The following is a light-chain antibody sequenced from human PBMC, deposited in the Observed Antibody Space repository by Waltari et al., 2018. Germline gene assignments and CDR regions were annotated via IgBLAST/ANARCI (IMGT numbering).Light chain of an antibody. CDR2: GAS. J-gene: IGKJ5*01. V-gene: IGKV3-20*01. Sequence: ELVLTPSPGTLSLSLGERATLSCRASQSVSSSFLAWYQQKPGQAPRLLIYGASSRATGIPDWFSGGGAAPVFPLIISRLEPDYLAIYYWQQDSYSPVTFGQGTRLEIK. CDR1: QSVSSSF. CDR3: QQDSYSPVT.